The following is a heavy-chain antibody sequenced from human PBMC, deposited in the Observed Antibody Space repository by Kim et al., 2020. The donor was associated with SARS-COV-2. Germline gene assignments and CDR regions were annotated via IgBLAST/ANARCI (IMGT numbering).Heavy chain of an antibody. V-gene: IGHV3-23*03. D-gene: IGHD2-21*02. Sequence: GGSLRLSCAASGSTFSSYAMSWVRQAPGKGLEWVSGIYSGGSSTYYADSVKGRFTFSRDNSKNTLYLQMNSLRAEDTAVYYCAKGDCDWISLDAVDIWG. CDR3: AKGDCDWISLDAVDI. J-gene: IGHJ3*02. CDR1: GSTFSSYA. CDR2: IYSGGSST.